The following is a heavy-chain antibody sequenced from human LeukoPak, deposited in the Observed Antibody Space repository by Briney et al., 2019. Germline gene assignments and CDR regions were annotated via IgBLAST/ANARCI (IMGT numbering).Heavy chain of an antibody. V-gene: IGHV3-30-3*01. J-gene: IGHJ4*02. CDR3: ARVLGGYSGSLDY. D-gene: IGHD1-26*01. CDR1: GFTFSSYA. CDR2: ISYDGSNK. Sequence: GMSLRLSCAASGFTFSSYAMHWVRQAPGKGLEWVAVISYDGSNKYYADSVKGRFTISRDNSKNTLYLQMNSLRAEDTAVYYCARVLGGYSGSLDYWGQGTLVTVSS.